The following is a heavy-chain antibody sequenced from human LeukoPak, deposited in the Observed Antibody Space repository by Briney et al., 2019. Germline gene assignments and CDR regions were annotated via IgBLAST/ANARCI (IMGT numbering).Heavy chain of an antibody. CDR2: IIPIFGTA. CDR3: ARGVAARFFYFDY. CDR1: GGTFSSYA. Sequence: SVKVSCKASGGTFSSYAISWVRQAPGQGLEWMGGIIPIFGTANYAQKFQGRVTITADESTSTAYMELSSLRSEDTAVYYCARGVAARFFYFDYWGQGTLVAVSS. J-gene: IGHJ4*02. D-gene: IGHD6-6*01. V-gene: IGHV1-69*13.